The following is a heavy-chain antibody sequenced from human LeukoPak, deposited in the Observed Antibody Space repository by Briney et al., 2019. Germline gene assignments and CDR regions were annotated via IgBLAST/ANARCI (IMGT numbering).Heavy chain of an antibody. J-gene: IGHJ3*02. CDR1: GYSISSGYY. V-gene: IGHV4-38-2*02. CDR2: IYHSGST. D-gene: IGHD5-18*01. CDR3: ARFYSYGPDAFDI. Sequence: PSQTLSLTCTVSGYSISSGYYWGWIRQPPGKGLEWIGSIYHSGSTYYNPSLKSRVTISVDTSKNQFSLKLSSVTAADTAVYYCARFYSYGPDAFDIWGQGTMVTVSS.